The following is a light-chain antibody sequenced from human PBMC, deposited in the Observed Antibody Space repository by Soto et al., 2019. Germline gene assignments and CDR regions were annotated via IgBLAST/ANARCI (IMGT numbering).Light chain of an antibody. V-gene: IGLV2-14*01. J-gene: IGLJ1*01. CDR1: SSDVGGYNY. Sequence: QSALTQPASVSGSPGQSITISCTGTSSDVGGYNYVSWYQHYPGKAPKLMIYEVSNRPSGVSNRFSGSKSGNTASLTISGLQTEDEADYYCTSYTSSSTRVFGTGTKGTVL. CDR2: EVS. CDR3: TSYTSSSTRV.